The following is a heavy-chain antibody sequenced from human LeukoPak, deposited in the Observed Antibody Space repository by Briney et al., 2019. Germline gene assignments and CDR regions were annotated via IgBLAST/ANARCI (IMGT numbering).Heavy chain of an antibody. CDR3: ARVGCSGYSYPYYYYYYMDV. J-gene: IGHJ6*03. CDR2: IYYSGST. Sequence: SETLSLTCTVSGGSISSSSYYWGWIRQPPGKGLEWIGSIYYSGSTYYNPSLKSRVTISVDTSKNQFSLKLSSVTAADTAVYYCARVGCSGYSYPYYYYYYMDVWGKGTTVTVSS. D-gene: IGHD5-18*01. CDR1: GGSISSSSYY. V-gene: IGHV4-39*07.